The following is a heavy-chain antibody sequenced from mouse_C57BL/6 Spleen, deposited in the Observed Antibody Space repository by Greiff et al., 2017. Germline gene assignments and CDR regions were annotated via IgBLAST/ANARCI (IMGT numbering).Heavy chain of an antibody. CDR1: GYTFTSYW. Sequence: EQPGAELVKPGASVKLSCKASGYTFTSYWMHWVKQRPGQGLEWIGMIHPNSGSTNYNEKFKSKATLTVDKSSSTAYMQLSSLTSEDSAVYYCARKDWITTVVAPDYWGQGTTLTVSS. CDR3: ARKDWITTVVAPDY. D-gene: IGHD1-1*01. CDR2: IHPNSGST. J-gene: IGHJ2*01. V-gene: IGHV1-64*01.